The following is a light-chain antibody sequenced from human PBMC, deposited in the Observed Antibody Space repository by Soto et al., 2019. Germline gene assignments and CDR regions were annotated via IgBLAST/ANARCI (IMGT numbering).Light chain of an antibody. CDR2: WAS. V-gene: IGKV1-33*01. CDR3: QQYYSSPVT. J-gene: IGKJ5*01. Sequence: DIQMTQSPSSLSASIGDRVSITCQASQNITNNLSWYQQKPGKAPNLLIYWASTRESGVPDRFSGSGSGTDFTLTISSLQVEDVALYYCQQYYSSPVTFGQGTRLEI. CDR1: QNITNN.